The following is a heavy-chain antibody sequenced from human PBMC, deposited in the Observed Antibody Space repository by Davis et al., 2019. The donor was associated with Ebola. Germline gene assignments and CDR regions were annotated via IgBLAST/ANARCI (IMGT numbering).Heavy chain of an antibody. D-gene: IGHD6-13*01. CDR3: ARGPGVYSSSWYPYNWFDP. V-gene: IGHV4-34*01. J-gene: IGHJ5*02. CDR1: GGSFSGYY. CDR2: INHSGST. Sequence: SETLSLTCAVYGGSFSGYYWSWIRQPPGKGLEWIGEINHSGSTNYNPSLKSRVTISVDTSKNQFSLKLSSVTAADTAVYYCARGPGVYSSSWYPYNWFDPWGQGTLVTVSS.